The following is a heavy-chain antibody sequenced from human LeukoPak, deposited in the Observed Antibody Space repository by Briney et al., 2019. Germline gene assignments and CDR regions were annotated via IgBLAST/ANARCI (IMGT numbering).Heavy chain of an antibody. CDR3: ARHMVRYSSSLDYYYGMDV. CDR2: IYYSGST. CDR1: GGSISSYY. J-gene: IGHJ6*02. Sequence: PSETLSLTCTVSGGSISSYYWSWIRQPPGKGLEWIGYIYYSGSTNYNPSLKSRVTISVDTPKNQFSLKLSSVTAADTAVYYCARHMVRYSSSLDYYYGMDVWGQGTTVTVSS. D-gene: IGHD6-13*01. V-gene: IGHV4-59*08.